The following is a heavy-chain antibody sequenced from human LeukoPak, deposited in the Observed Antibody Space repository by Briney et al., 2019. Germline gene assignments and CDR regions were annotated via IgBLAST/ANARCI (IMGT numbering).Heavy chain of an antibody. J-gene: IGHJ4*02. CDR1: GFTFTSSW. CDR2: MKQDGNEE. CDR3: ARGEARFDY. V-gene: IGHV3-7*01. Sequence: PGRSLRLSCAASGFTFTSSWMSWVRQAPGKGLEWVANMKQDGNEEYYVDSVKGRFTISRDNAKNSLYLQMNSLRAEDTAVYYCARGEARFDYWGQGTLVTVSS.